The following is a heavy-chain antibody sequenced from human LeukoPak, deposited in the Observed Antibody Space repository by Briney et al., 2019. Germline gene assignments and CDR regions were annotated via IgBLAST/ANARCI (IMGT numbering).Heavy chain of an antibody. CDR1: GFTFSSYW. Sequence: PGGSLRLSCAASGFTFSSYWMSWVRQVPGKGLEWVANIKQDGSEKNYVDSVKGRFTISRDNPKNSLYLQMNSLRADDTAVYYCARGRYYGSGSYHFDYWGQGTLVTVSS. CDR3: ARGRYYGSGSYHFDY. CDR2: IKQDGSEK. D-gene: IGHD3-10*01. J-gene: IGHJ4*02. V-gene: IGHV3-7*01.